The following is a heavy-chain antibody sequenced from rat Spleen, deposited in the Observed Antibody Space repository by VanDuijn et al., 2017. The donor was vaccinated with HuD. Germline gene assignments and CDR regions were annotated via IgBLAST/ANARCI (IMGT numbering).Heavy chain of an antibody. CDR2: ISSSSGT. J-gene: IGHJ2*01. D-gene: IGHD4-4*01. V-gene: IGHV5-62*01. CDR1: GFTFSSYG. CDR3: AKISGFPY. Sequence: VQLVESGGGLVQPGKSLKLSCSASGFTFSSYGMHWIRQAPGKGLDWVAYISSSSGTVYADAVKERFTISRDNAKNTLYLQMDSLRSEDTATYYCAKISGFPYWGQGVMVTVSS.